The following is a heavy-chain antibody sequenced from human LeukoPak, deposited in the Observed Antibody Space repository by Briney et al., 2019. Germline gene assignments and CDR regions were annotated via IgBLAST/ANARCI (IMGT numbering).Heavy chain of an antibody. D-gene: IGHD2-21*02. Sequence: PSETLSLTCTVSGDSISSYYWGWIRQPPGKGLEWIGYIYCSGSTKYNPSLKSRVTISVDTSKNQFSLKLNSVTAADTAVYYCARGGAGNCGGACYLNRFDPWGQGTLVTVSS. J-gene: IGHJ5*02. CDR1: GDSISSYY. V-gene: IGHV4-59*01. CDR3: ARGGAGNCGGACYLNRFDP. CDR2: IYCSGST.